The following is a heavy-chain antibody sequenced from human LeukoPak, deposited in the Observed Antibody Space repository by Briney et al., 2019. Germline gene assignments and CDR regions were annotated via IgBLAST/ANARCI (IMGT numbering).Heavy chain of an antibody. CDR1: GFSFNNYD. J-gene: IGHJ4*02. Sequence: GGPLRLSCAASGFSFNNYDMNWVRQAPGRGPEWVSSISSSSTYIYYADSVKGRFTISRDNAKNSLYLQMNSLRAEDTAVYYCAREYFDSWGQGTLVTVSS. V-gene: IGHV3-21*01. CDR2: ISSSSTYI. CDR3: AREYFDS.